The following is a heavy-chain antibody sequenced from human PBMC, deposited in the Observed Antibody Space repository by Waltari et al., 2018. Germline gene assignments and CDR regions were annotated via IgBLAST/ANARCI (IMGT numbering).Heavy chain of an antibody. CDR3: ARHGDFCFDY. J-gene: IGHJ4*02. V-gene: IGHV3-7*01. CDR2: IKTDGSTK. CDR1: GFSFSDTW. Sequence: EVQVVESGGDLVQPGGSLRLSCAASGFSFSDTWMGWVRQAPGKGLEGVANIKTDGSTKYYVGSVKGRFTISRDNAKNSLYLQMNSLRAEDTAVYYCARHGDFCFDYWGQGILVTVSS.